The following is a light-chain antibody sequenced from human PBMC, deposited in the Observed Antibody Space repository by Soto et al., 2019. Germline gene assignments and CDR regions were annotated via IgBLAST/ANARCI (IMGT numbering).Light chain of an antibody. CDR3: QQYGSSGT. J-gene: IGKJ1*01. V-gene: IGKV3-20*01. CDR2: GAS. Sequence: ETALTQSPATLSLSPGEGATLSCRASHSVSTYLAWYQQKPGQAPRPLIYGASNRATGIPDRFSGSGSGTDFTLTISRLEPEDFAVYYCQQYGSSGTFGQGTKVDIK. CDR1: HSVSTY.